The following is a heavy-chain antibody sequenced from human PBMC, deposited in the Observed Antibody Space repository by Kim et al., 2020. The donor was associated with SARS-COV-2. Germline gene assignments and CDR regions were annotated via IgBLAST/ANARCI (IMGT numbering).Heavy chain of an antibody. CDR2: MNPNSGNT. V-gene: IGHV1-8*01. CDR1: GYTFTSYD. J-gene: IGHJ6*03. Sequence: ASVKVSCKASGYTFTSYDINWVRPATGQGLEWMGWMNPNSGNTGYAQKFQGRVTMTRNTSISTAYMELSSLRSEDTAVYYCATGIAAAGTARYYYYYYMDVWGKGTTVTVSS. D-gene: IGHD6-13*01. CDR3: ATGIAAAGTARYYYYYYMDV.